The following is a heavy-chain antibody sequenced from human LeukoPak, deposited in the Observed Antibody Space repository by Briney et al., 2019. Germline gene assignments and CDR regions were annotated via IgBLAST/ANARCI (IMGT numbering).Heavy chain of an antibody. Sequence: GGSLRLSCAASGFTFSSYWMHWVRQAPGKGLVWVSCINSDGSSTSYADSVKGRFTISRDNAKNTLYLQMNSLRAEDTAVYYCARRGYSGYAIDYWGQGTLVTVSS. CDR2: INSDGSST. J-gene: IGHJ4*02. CDR1: GFTFSSYW. V-gene: IGHV3-74*01. CDR3: ARRGYSGYAIDY. D-gene: IGHD5-12*01.